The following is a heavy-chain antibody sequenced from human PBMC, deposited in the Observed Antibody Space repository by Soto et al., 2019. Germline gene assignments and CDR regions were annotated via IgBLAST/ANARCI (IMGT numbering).Heavy chain of an antibody. V-gene: IGHV3-30*18. CDR2: ISYDGGDK. Sequence: QVQLVESGGGVVQPGRSLRLSCAASGFTFSTYGMHWVRQAPGKGLEWVAVISYDGGDKYYADSVKGRFTISRDNSKNPLYRQMNSLRTEDTAVYYCAKLFYYGSGSTDYWGQGTLVTVSS. CDR3: AKLFYYGSGSTDY. CDR1: GFTFSTYG. D-gene: IGHD3-10*01. J-gene: IGHJ4*02.